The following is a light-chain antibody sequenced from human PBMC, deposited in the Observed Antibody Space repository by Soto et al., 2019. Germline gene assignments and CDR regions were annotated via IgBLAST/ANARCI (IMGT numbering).Light chain of an antibody. CDR3: QSYDSSLTDVV. V-gene: IGLV2-11*01. J-gene: IGLJ2*01. CDR1: SSDVGGYNY. Sequence: QSVLTQPRSVSGSPGQSVTISCTGTSSDVGGYNYVSWYQQHPGKAPKLMIYDVSKRPSGVPDRFSGSKSGNTASLTISGLQAEDEADYYCQSYDSSLTDVVFGGGTKLTVL. CDR2: DVS.